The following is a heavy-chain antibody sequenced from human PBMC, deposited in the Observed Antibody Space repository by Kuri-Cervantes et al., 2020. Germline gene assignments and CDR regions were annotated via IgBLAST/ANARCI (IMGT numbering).Heavy chain of an antibody. J-gene: IGHJ6*03. CDR3: ARGLMNIGPPVYMDV. CDR1: GGTFSSYA. Sequence: ASVKVSCKASGGTFSSYAISWVRQAPGQGLEWMGWINPNSGGTNYAQKFQGRVTMTRDTSTSTAYMELSRLRSDDTAVYYCARGLMNIGPPVYMDVWGKGTTVTVSS. CDR2: INPNSGGT. V-gene: IGHV1-2*02. D-gene: IGHD2-8*01.